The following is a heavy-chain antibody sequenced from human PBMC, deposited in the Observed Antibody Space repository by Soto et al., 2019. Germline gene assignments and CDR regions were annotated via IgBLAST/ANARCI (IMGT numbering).Heavy chain of an antibody. CDR1: GGSISSYY. V-gene: IGHV4-59*01. CDR3: AKETGGSHPRYFDF. D-gene: IGHD1-26*01. CDR2: TSYSGTT. J-gene: IGHJ4*02. Sequence: SETLSLTCTVSGGSISSYYWSWIRQPPGKGLEWIAYTSYSGTTNYNPSLKSRVTISIDTSKNQLSLKLRSVTAADTAVFYCAKETGGSHPRYFDFWGQGTLVTVSS.